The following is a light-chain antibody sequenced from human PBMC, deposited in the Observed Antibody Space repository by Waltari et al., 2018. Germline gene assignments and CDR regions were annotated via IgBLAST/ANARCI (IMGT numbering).Light chain of an antibody. CDR1: QGISSY. CDR3: QQLNSYPWT. J-gene: IGKJ1*01. CDR2: AAS. V-gene: IGKV1-9*01. Sequence: DIQLTQSPSFLSASVGDRVTITCRASQGISSYLAWYQQKPGKAPKLRIYAASTLQIGVPSRFSGSGSGTEFTLTISSLQPEDFATYYCQQLNSYPWTFGQGTKVEIK.